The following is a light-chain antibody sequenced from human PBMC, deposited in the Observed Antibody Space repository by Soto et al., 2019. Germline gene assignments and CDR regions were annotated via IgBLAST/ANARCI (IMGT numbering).Light chain of an antibody. J-gene: IGKJ2*01. Sequence: IVMSQSPLSLHVTPAETASISSRSSESLLHENGYNYLDWYLQKPGQSPQLLIYLGSNRASGVPDRFSDSGSGTDYTLEISRVEAEDVRVYCCMQAQQTPPTFGQGIKLEI. CDR2: LGS. CDR3: MQAQQTPPT. CDR1: ESLLHENGYNY. V-gene: IGKV2-28*01.